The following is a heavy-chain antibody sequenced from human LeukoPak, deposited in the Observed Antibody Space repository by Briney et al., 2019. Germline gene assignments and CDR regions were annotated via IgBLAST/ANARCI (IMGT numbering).Heavy chain of an antibody. CDR2: IYTSGSA. J-gene: IGHJ6*03. V-gene: IGHV4-4*07. CDR1: GGSISSYY. Sequence: KPSETLSLTCTVSGGSISSYYWSWIRQPAGKGLEWIGRIYTSGSANYNPSLKSRVTMSVDTSKNQFSLKLSSVTAADTAVYYCAREPTGDDYSNYVYYYYYMDVWGKGTTVTVSS. D-gene: IGHD4-11*01. CDR3: AREPTGDDYSNYVYYYYYMDV.